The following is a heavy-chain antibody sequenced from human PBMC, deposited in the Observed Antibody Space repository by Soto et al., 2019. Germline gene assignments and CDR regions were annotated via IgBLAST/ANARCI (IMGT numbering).Heavy chain of an antibody. CDR2: ISAGGGST. CDR3: ARRTYYDSTTMGWPFDY. V-gene: IGHV3-23*01. Sequence: EVQLLESGGGLVQPGGSLRLSCAASGFTFTSYGMSWVRQAPGRGLEWVSAISAGGGSTFYADSVKGRFTISRDNSKNXXYLQMNSLRADDTAVYYCARRTYYDSTTMGWPFDYWGQGTLVTVSS. J-gene: IGHJ4*02. D-gene: IGHD3-22*01. CDR1: GFTFTSYG.